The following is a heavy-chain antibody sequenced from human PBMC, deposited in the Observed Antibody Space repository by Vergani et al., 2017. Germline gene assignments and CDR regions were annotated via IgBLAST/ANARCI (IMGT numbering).Heavy chain of an antibody. CDR3: AKEGGVYCSGGTCYPEY. D-gene: IGHD2-15*01. Sequence: QVQLVESGGGVVQPGGSLRLSCAASGFTFNSYGMHWVRQAPGKGLEWVASIRADESRRYYGDSMEGPFTISRDNSKNTLYLQMKSLRPDDTAVYYCAKEGGVYCSGGTCYPEYWGQGTLVIVSS. J-gene: IGHJ4*02. V-gene: IGHV3-30*02. CDR2: IRADESRR. CDR1: GFTFNSYG.